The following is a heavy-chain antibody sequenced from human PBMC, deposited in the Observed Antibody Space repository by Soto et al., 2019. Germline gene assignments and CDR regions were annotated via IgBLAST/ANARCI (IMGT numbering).Heavy chain of an antibody. CDR2: IFHSGTT. CDR1: GDSISSGNKY. CDR3: ARVPSPFDYYYAMDV. V-gene: IGHV4-30-4*08. D-gene: IGHD3-16*01. Sequence: SETLSLTCTVSGDSISSGNKYWSWIRQPPGKGLEWIGYIFHSGTTYYNPSLKSRLTMSLDASQNQFSLKLNSLTDADTAVYFCARVPSPFDYYYAMDVWGQGTTVT. J-gene: IGHJ6*02.